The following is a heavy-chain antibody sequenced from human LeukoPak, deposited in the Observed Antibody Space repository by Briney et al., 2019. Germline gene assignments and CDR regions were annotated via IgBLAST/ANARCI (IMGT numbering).Heavy chain of an antibody. D-gene: IGHD6-19*01. J-gene: IGHJ4*02. CDR1: GFTFSNYA. V-gene: IGHV3-11*01. Sequence: GGSLRLSCAASGFTFSNYAMSWIRQAPGKGLEWVSYISSSGSTIYYADSVKGRFTISRDNAKNSLYLQMNSLRAEDTAVYYCARGGSIAVAPTVFDYWGQGTLVTVSS. CDR3: ARGGSIAVAPTVFDY. CDR2: ISSSGSTI.